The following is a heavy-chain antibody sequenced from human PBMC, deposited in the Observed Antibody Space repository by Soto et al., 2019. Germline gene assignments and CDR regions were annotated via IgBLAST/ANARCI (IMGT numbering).Heavy chain of an antibody. V-gene: IGHV4-4*02. CDR1: GGSVRAPDW. J-gene: IGHJ6*02. Sequence: SETLSLTCTLSGGSVRAPDWWNWVRQSPDKGLEWIAEVHISGHSNYNPSLRSRVSVSIDSSKNQFYLNLNSVTAADTAIYYCARVRQGCSDNKCYFDLWGQGTKVTVS. D-gene: IGHD2-15*01. CDR2: VHISGHS. CDR3: ARVRQGCSDNKCYFDL.